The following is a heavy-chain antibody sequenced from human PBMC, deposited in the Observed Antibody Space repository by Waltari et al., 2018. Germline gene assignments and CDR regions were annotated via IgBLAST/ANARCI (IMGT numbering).Heavy chain of an antibody. Sequence: QVQLAASGGGVVQPGRSLRLSCAAPEFTFCSYALHWVRQAPGKGLEWVAVISYNARNIYYVDSVKGRFTISRDNSKKTLYLQMNSLRAEDTAVYYCARDYCDRTNCHGMDVWGQGTTVTVSS. D-gene: IGHD3-22*01. V-gene: IGHV3-30*03. CDR3: ARDYCDRTNCHGMDV. CDR2: ISYNARNI. J-gene: IGHJ6*02. CDR1: EFTFCSYA.